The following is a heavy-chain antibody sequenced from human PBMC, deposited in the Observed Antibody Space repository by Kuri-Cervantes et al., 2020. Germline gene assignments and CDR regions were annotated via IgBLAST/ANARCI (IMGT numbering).Heavy chain of an antibody. CDR2: ISYDGSDK. Sequence: GGSLRLSCAASGFTFSSYSMNWVRQIPGKGLEWLAFISYDGSDKYYADSLKGRFTISRDNSKNTLYLQMNSLRTEDTAVYYCAKCEGGYRPDYWGQGTLVTVSS. CDR1: GFTFSSYS. D-gene: IGHD3-16*02. CDR3: AKCEGGYRPDY. V-gene: IGHV3-30*18. J-gene: IGHJ4*02.